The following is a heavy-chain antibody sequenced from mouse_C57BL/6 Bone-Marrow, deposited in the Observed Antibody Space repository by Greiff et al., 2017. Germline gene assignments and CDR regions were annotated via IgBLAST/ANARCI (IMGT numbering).Heavy chain of an antibody. CDR3: AIWYFDV. J-gene: IGHJ1*03. CDR2: IYPGDGDT. CDR1: GYAFSSSW. Sequence: VQLQQSGPELVQPGASVTISCKASGYAFSSSWLNWVKQRPGKGLEWIGRIYPGDGDTNYNGKFKGKATLTAAQTSSTAYMELRILSSGDSAVYFCAIWYFDVWGTGTTVTVAS. V-gene: IGHV1-82*01.